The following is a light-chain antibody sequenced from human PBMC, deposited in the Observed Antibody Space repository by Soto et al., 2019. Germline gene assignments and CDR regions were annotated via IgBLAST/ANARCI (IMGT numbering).Light chain of an antibody. CDR2: EGS. CDR1: SSDVGSYNL. CDR3: CSYAGSIVV. J-gene: IGLJ2*01. V-gene: IGLV2-23*01. Sequence: QLVLTQPASVSGSPGQSITISCTGTSSDVGSYNLVSWYQQHPGKAPKLMIYEGSKRPSGVSNRFSGSKSGNTASLTISGLQAEDEADYYCCSYAGSIVVFGGGTKVTVL.